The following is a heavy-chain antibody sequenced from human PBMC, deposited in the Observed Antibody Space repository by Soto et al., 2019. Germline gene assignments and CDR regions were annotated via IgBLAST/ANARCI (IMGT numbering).Heavy chain of an antibody. J-gene: IGHJ4*02. D-gene: IGHD6-19*01. CDR2: INAGNGNT. Sequence: ASVKVSCKASGYTFTSYAMHWVRQAPGQRLEWMGWINAGNGNTKYSQKFQGRVTITRDTSASTAYMELSSLRSEDTAVYYCAASLRSWQWLAFDYWGQGTLVTVSS. CDR1: GYTFTSYA. CDR3: AASLRSWQWLAFDY. V-gene: IGHV1-3*01.